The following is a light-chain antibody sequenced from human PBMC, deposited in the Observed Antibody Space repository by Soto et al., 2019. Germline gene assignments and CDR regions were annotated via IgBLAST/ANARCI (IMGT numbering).Light chain of an antibody. CDR2: GAS. CDR3: QQYGRSPET. J-gene: IGKJ1*01. CDR1: QNVSSYY. V-gene: IGKV3-20*01. Sequence: EIVLTQSPGILSLSPGKRATLSCRAIQNVSSYYLAWYHQKLGQAPRLLIYGASTRASGIPNRFSGSGSGTDFTLTISRLEPEDFTGYYCQQYGRSPETFGQGTKVDIK.